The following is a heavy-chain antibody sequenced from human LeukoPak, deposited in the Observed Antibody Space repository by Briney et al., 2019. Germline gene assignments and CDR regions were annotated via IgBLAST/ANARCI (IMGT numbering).Heavy chain of an antibody. CDR2: IFYSGST. CDR1: GGSIRSYY. CDR3: ARTYCSGGSCHFDY. J-gene: IGHJ4*02. Sequence: SETLSLTCTVSGGSIRSYYWSWIRQPPGKGLEWMGYIFYSGSTDSNPSLKSRVTISVDTSMNQFSLKLSSVTAADTAVYYCARTYCSGGSCHFDYWGQGTLVTVSS. D-gene: IGHD2-15*01. V-gene: IGHV4-59*08.